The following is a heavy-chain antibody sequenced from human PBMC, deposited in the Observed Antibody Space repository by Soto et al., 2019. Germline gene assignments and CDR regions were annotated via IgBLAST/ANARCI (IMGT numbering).Heavy chain of an antibody. D-gene: IGHD1-26*01. CDR2: FDPEDGET. CDR3: ATVVGFYGGSYFNFDY. Sequence: QVQLVQSGAEVKKPGASVKVSCKASGYTFTSYGISWVRQAPGQGLEWMGGFDPEDGETIYAQKFQGRVTMTEDTSTDTAYMELSSLRSEDTAVYYCATVVGFYGGSYFNFDYWGQGTLVTVSS. J-gene: IGHJ4*02. V-gene: IGHV1-24*01. CDR1: GYTFTSYG.